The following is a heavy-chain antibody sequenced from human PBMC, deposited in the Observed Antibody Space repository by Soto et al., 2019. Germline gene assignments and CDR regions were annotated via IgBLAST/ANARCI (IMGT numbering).Heavy chain of an antibody. D-gene: IGHD2-15*01. V-gene: IGHV1-69*02. CDR3: AGRYCSGGSCYSGYFDY. CDR1: GGTFSSYT. CDR2: IIPILGIA. Sequence: QVQLVQSGAEVKKPGSSVKVSCKASGGTFSSYTISWVRQAPGQGLEWMGRIIPILGIANYAQKFQGRVTITADKSTSRAYMELSSLRSEDTAVYYCAGRYCSGGSCYSGYFDYWGQGTLVTVSS. J-gene: IGHJ4*02.